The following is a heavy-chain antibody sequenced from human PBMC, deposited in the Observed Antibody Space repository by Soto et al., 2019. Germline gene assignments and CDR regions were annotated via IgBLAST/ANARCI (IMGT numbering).Heavy chain of an antibody. CDR2: IYYSGST. V-gene: IGHV4-61*01. J-gene: IGHJ4*02. CDR1: GGSVSSGSYY. D-gene: IGHD3-3*01. CDR3: ARGFLEWLLYFDY. Sequence: SETLSLTCTVSGGSVSSGSYYWSWIRQPPGKGLEWIGYIYYSGSTNYNPSLKSRVTISVDTSKNQFSLKLSSVTAADTAVYYCARGFLEWLLYFDYWGQGTLVTVSS.